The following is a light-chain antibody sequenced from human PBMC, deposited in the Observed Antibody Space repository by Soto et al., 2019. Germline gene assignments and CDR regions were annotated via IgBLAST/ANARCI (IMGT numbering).Light chain of an antibody. V-gene: IGLV1-47*02. Sequence: QSVLSQPPSASGTPGQRVTISCSGSSSNIGRNYIYWYQQLPGTAPKLLIYGNTQRPSGVPDRFSGSKSGTSVSLAISGLRSEDEADYYCAAWDDSLRGYVFGTGNKVTVL. CDR3: AAWDDSLRGYV. CDR1: SSNIGRNY. CDR2: GNT. J-gene: IGLJ1*01.